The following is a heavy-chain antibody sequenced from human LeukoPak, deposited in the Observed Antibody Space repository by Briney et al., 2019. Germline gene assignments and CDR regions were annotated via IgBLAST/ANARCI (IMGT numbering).Heavy chain of an antibody. V-gene: IGHV3-30*18. CDR2: ISYDGSNK. Sequence: GGSLRLSCAAYGFTFSIYGMHWVRQAPGKGLEWVAVISYDGSNKYYADSVKGRFTISRDNSKNTLYLQMNSLRAEDTAVYYDTKVGRCCYRGCDYFDYWGQGTLVTVSS. CDR3: TKVGRCCYRGCDYFDY. CDR1: GFTFSIYG. J-gene: IGHJ4*02. D-gene: IGHD5-12*01.